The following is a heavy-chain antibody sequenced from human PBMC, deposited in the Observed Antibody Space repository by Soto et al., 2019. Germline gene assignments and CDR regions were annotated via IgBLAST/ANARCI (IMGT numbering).Heavy chain of an antibody. CDR1: DGSISSSDW. CDR3: TSIHHYYDSSGYYPG. J-gene: IGHJ4*02. V-gene: IGHV4-4*02. Sequence: PSETVALTFAVSDGSISSSDWWSWVRQPPGKGLEWIGEIYHSGSTNYNPSLKSRVTISVDKSKNQFSLKLSSVTAADTAVYYWTSIHHYYDSSGYYPGGGQGTLVTVSS. CDR2: IYHSGST. D-gene: IGHD3-22*01.